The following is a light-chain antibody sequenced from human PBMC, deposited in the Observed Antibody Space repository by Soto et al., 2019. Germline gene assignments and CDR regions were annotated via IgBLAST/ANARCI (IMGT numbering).Light chain of an antibody. J-gene: IGLJ1*01. V-gene: IGLV2-8*01. CDR3: ISYAGSNKLGV. CDR2: EVS. CDR1: SSDVGGYNY. Sequence: QSALTQPPSASGSPGQSVTISCTGTSSDVGGYNYVSWYQQHPGKAPKLMIYEVSKRPSGVPDRFSGSKSGNTASLTVSGLQAEDEADYYCISYAGSNKLGVFGTGTKLTVL.